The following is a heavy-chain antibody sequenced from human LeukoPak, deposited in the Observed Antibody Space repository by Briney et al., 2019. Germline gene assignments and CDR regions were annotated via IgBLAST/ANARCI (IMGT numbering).Heavy chain of an antibody. J-gene: IGHJ6*02. CDR1: GYTFTGYY. D-gene: IGHD3-22*01. Sequence: ASVKVSCKASGYTFTGYYMHWVRQAPGQGLEWMGWINPNSGGTNYAQKFQGRVTMTRDTSISTAYMELSRLRSDDTAVYYCARESIYYYYDKGGMVGGMDVWGHGTTVTVSS. CDR3: ARESIYYYYDKGGMVGGMDV. CDR2: INPNSGGT. V-gene: IGHV1-2*02.